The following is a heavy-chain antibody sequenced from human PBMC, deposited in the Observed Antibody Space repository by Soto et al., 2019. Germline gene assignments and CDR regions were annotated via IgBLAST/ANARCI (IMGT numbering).Heavy chain of an antibody. D-gene: IGHD2-15*01. V-gene: IGHV3-23*01. J-gene: IGHJ4*02. CDR2: IGPAGGYI. Sequence: EVLLLESGGGFVQPGGSLRLSCAASGFTFSSYAMSWVRQAPGKGLEWISAIGPAGGYIYHSDSVRGRFSISSDNTRTTLSLQMNSLRAEDTAVYYCAKGSSGSRPYYFDYWGPGTLVTVSS. CDR1: GFTFSSYA. CDR3: AKGSSGSRPYYFDY.